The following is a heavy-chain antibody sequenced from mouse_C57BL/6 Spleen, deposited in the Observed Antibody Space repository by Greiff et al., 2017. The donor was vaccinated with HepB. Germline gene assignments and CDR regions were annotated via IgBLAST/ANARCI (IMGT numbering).Heavy chain of an antibody. Sequence: VHVKQSGAELVKPGASVKLSCTASGFNIKDYYMHWVKQRTEQGLEWIGRIDPEDGETKYAPKFQGKATITEDTSSNTAYLQLSSLTSEDTAVYYCARTPTLGYFDYWGQGTTLTVSS. J-gene: IGHJ2*01. CDR1: GFNIKDYY. V-gene: IGHV14-2*01. CDR3: ARTPTLGYFDY. D-gene: IGHD3-3*01. CDR2: IDPEDGET.